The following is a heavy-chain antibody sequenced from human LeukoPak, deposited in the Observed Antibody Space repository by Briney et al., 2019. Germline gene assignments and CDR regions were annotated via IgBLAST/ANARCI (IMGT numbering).Heavy chain of an antibody. CDR1: GGSISSYY. Sequence: SETLSLTCTVSGGSISSYYWSWIWQPAGKGLEWIGRIYTSGSTNYNPSLKSRVTISVDKSKNQFSLKLSSVAAADTAVYYCASLDIVVVPAAMPASNYYYMDVWGKGTTVTVSS. D-gene: IGHD2-2*01. V-gene: IGHV4-4*07. CDR3: ASLDIVVVPAAMPASNYYYMDV. J-gene: IGHJ6*03. CDR2: IYTSGST.